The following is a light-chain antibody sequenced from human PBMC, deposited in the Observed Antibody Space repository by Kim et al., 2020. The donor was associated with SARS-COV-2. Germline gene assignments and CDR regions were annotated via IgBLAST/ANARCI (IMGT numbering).Light chain of an antibody. CDR3: QQYGGSLT. CDR2: DVS. V-gene: IGKV3-20*01. CDR1: QSVIRSY. Sequence: LTPGHKATLYCRASQSVIRSYHGWYQQQPGQPPRLLIYDVSKRAPGIPDSFSGCGSATHLSLTISKLDTEDFAVYFCQQYGGSLTFGGGTQVDIK. J-gene: IGKJ4*01.